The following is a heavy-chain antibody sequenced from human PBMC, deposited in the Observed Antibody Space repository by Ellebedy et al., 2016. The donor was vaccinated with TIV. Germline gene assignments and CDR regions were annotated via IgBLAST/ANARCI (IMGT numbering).Heavy chain of an antibody. J-gene: IGHJ4*02. D-gene: IGHD2-15*01. V-gene: IGHV1-2*02. CDR1: GYTFTDYY. CDR3: ARDIQDCTGGNCYPNF. Sequence: AASVKVSCKTSGYTFTDYYIHWVRQAPGQGLEWRGWIYPHSGGTNYAQKFQGRVTMTRDTSIRTAYMELSRLRSDDTAVYYCARDIQDCTGGNCYPNFWGQGTLVTVSS. CDR2: IYPHSGGT.